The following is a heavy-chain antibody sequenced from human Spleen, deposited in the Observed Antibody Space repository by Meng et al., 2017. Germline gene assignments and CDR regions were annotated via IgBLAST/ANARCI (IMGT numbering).Heavy chain of an antibody. D-gene: IGHD3-22*01. J-gene: IGHJ4*02. V-gene: IGHV3-21*06. CDR3: ARGDYFYDSPHY. Sequence: GGSLRLSCAASGFIFRSYSMIWVRQAPGKGLEWVSSISGNSDYIYYADSVKGRFTISRDNVKNSVFLQMSSLFADETAVYFCARGDYFYDSPHYWGQGTLVTVSS. CDR1: GFIFRSYS. CDR2: ISGNSDYI.